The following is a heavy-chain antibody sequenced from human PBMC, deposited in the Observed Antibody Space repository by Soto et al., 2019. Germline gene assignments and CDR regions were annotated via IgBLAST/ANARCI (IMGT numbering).Heavy chain of an antibody. J-gene: IGHJ6*02. Sequence: EVQLVESGGGLVKPGGSLRLSCAASGFTFSSYSMNWARQAPGKGLEWVSSISSRSTYIYYADSVRGRFTISRDNAKNSLYLQMNSLRAEDTAVYYCARDVVTMTHYAMDVWGQGTTVTVSS. V-gene: IGHV3-21*01. CDR1: GFTFSSYS. D-gene: IGHD4-17*01. CDR3: ARDVVTMTHYAMDV. CDR2: ISSRSTYI.